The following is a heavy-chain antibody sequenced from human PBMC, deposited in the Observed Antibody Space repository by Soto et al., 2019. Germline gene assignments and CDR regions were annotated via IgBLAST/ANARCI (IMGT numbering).Heavy chain of an antibody. J-gene: IGHJ6*02. CDR2: IIPIFGTA. V-gene: IGHV1-69*13. CDR1: GGTFSSYA. D-gene: IGHD3-3*01. CDR3: ATVERVLEYEPHRVMDV. Sequence: GASVKVSCKASGGTFSSYAISWVRQAPGQGLEWMGGIIPIFGTANYAQKFQGRVTITADESTSTAYMELSRLRSEDTAVYYCATVERVLEYEPHRVMDVWGQGNTVTV.